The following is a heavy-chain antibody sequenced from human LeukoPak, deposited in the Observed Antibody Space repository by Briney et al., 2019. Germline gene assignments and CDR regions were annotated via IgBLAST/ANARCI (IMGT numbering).Heavy chain of an antibody. D-gene: IGHD5-18*01. J-gene: IGHJ6*02. CDR2: IRSKAYRGKT. V-gene: IGHV3-49*04. CDR3: TRGPIQLWIHNGMDV. Sequence: GGSLRLSCTASGFTFGDHAMSWVRQAPGKGLEWVGVIRSKAYRGKTEYAPALKDRFTISRDDSNNIAYLQMNSLRTEDTAVYYCTRGPIQLWIHNGMDVRGPGTTGTVS. CDR1: GFTFGDHA.